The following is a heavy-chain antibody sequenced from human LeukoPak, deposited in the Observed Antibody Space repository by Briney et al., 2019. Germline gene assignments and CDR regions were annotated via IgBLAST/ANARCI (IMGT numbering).Heavy chain of an antibody. CDR3: ARTREFEYYFDY. D-gene: IGHD3-10*01. V-gene: IGHV1-8*02. CDR1: GYSFTNYD. J-gene: IGHJ4*02. CDR2: MNPKSGDT. Sequence: GASVKVSCKASGYSFTNYDINWVRQATGQGLEWMGWMNPKSGDTGYAQKFQGRVTMTRNTSISTAYMELSSLRSEDTAVYYCARTREFEYYFDYWGQGTLVTVSS.